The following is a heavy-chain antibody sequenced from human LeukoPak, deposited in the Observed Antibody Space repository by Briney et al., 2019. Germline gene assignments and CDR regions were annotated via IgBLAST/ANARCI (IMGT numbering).Heavy chain of an antibody. CDR2: IKQDGSDK. J-gene: IGHJ4*02. V-gene: IGHV3-7*01. Sequence: PGGSLRLSCAASGFTFSSYWMNWVRQAPGKGLEWVANIKQDGSDKYYVDSVKGRFTISRDNAKNSLYLQMKSVRAEETAVYYCARVPRSYRAQWGQGTLVTVLS. CDR3: ARVPRSYRAQ. CDR1: GFTFSSYW. D-gene: IGHD1-26*01.